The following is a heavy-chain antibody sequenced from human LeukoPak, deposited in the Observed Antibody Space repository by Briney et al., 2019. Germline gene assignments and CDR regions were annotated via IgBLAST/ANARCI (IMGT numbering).Heavy chain of an antibody. V-gene: IGHV4-59*01. CDR1: GGSISSYY. CDR3: ARVSGYCSGGSCYANWFDP. J-gene: IGHJ5*02. Sequence: PSETLSLTCTVSGGSISSYYWSWIRQPPGKGLEWIGYIYYSGSTNYNPSLKSRVTISVDTSKNQFSLKLSSVTAADTAVHYCARVSGYCSGGSCYANWFDPWGQGTLVTVSS. CDR2: IYYSGST. D-gene: IGHD2-15*01.